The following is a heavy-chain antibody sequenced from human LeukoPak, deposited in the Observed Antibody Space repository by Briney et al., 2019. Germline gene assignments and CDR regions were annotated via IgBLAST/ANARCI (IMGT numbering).Heavy chain of an antibody. Sequence: KPSETLSLTCTVSGGSISSYYWSWIRQPPGKGLEWIGYIYYSGSTNYNPSLKSRVTISVDKSKNQFSLKLSSVTAADTAVYYCAREGYNYGPGDYWGQGTLVTVSS. CDR1: GGSISSYY. D-gene: IGHD5-18*01. V-gene: IGHV4-59*12. CDR3: AREGYNYGPGDY. J-gene: IGHJ4*02. CDR2: IYYSGST.